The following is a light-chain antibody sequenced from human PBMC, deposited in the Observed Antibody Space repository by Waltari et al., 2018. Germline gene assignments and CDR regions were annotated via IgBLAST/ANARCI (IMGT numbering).Light chain of an antibody. CDR3: HSRDSSGNVL. Sequence: SSELTQDPAVSVALGQTVRITCQGASLRTYYVSWFHQKPGQAPALGHYGKNNRPSGIPDRFSASSSGSTASLTIIGAQAEDEADYYCHSRDSSGNVLIGGGTKLTVV. CDR1: SLRTYY. J-gene: IGLJ2*01. CDR2: GKN. V-gene: IGLV3-19*01.